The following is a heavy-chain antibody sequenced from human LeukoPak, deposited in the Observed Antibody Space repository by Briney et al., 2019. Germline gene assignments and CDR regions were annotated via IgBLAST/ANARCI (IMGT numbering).Heavy chain of an antibody. D-gene: IGHD1-1*01. CDR2: IYYSGST. CDR3: ARDSSYNWNDKHAFDI. CDR1: GGSISSGSYY. V-gene: IGHV4-61*09. J-gene: IGHJ3*02. Sequence: PSQTLSLTCTVSGGSISSGSYYWSWIRQPAGKGLEWIGYIYYSGSTNYNPSLKSRVTISVDTSKNQFSLKLSSVTAADTAVYYCARDSSYNWNDKHAFDIWGQGTTVTVSS.